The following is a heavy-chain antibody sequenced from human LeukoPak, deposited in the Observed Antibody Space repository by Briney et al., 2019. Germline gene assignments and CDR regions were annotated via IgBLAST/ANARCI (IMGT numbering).Heavy chain of an antibody. D-gene: IGHD6-19*01. V-gene: IGHV3-23*01. J-gene: IGHJ4*02. CDR1: GFSLSSYA. Sequence: GGSLRLSCVASGFSLSSYAMSWARQSPEKGLEWVSAFSGGASRTYYVDSVKSRFTISRDNSKNTLYLQRNSLRVEDTAVYYCAKKRRPVAGTDLFDYWGQGTLVTVSS. CDR2: FSGGASRT. CDR3: AKKRRPVAGTDLFDY.